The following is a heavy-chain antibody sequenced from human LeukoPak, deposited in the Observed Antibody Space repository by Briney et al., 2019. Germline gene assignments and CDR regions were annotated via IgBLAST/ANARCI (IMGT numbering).Heavy chain of an antibody. Sequence: NPSETLSLTYTVSGGSISSGSYYWSWIRQPAGKGLEWIGRIYTSGSTNYNPSLKSRVTISVDTSKNQFSLKLSSVTAADTAVYYCARGRIVVVPAAIGYYFDYWGQGTLVTVSS. CDR1: GGSISSGSYY. CDR2: IYTSGST. V-gene: IGHV4-61*02. D-gene: IGHD2-2*01. CDR3: ARGRIVVVPAAIGYYFDY. J-gene: IGHJ4*02.